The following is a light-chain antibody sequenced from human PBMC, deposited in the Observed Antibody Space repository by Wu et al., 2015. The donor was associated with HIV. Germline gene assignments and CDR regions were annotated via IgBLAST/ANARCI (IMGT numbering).Light chain of an antibody. J-gene: IGKJ1*01. V-gene: IGKV3-20*01. CDR1: ESVRSGX. CDR3: QQYGTSPWT. CDR2: YAA. Sequence: LSCRASESVRSGXFKPRYQHEAWPVSHLSXFLYAASRATGVPDRFRGSGSQTQSHFFLTINSLEAEDSATYYCQQYGTSPWTFGQGTKLEIK.